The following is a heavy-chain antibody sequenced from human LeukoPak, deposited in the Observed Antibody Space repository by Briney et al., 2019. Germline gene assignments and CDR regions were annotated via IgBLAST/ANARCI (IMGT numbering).Heavy chain of an antibody. CDR2: INPNTGAT. Sequence: ASVKVSCKASGYTFIGYYMYWVRQAPGQGLEWMGWINPNTGATDSAQKFQGRVTVTRDTSISTVYMELSRLRSDDTAVYYCARDGPAQMVDLDYWGQGTLVTVSS. V-gene: IGHV1-2*02. CDR1: GYTFIGYY. CDR3: ARDGPAQMVDLDY. J-gene: IGHJ4*02. D-gene: IGHD3-10*01.